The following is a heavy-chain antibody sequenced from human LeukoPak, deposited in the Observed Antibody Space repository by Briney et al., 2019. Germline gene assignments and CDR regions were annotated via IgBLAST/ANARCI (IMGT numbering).Heavy chain of an antibody. CDR3: ASPRYSSGWYFDY. CDR2: ISGYNGNI. D-gene: IGHD6-19*01. Sequence: GASVKVSCKTSGYTFTNYGISWVRQAPGQGLEWMGWISGYNGNINYAQKVQDRVTMTTDTSTSTAYMELRSLRSGDTAVYYCASPRYSSGWYFDYWGQGTLVTVSS. CDR1: GYTFTNYG. V-gene: IGHV1-18*01. J-gene: IGHJ4*02.